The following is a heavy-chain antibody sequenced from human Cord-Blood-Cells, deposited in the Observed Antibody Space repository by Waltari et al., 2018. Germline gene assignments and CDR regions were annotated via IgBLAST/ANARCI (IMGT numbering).Heavy chain of an antibody. V-gene: IGHV4-38-2*02. CDR3: ARVGRCSSTSCYWYFDL. Sequence: QVQLQESGPGLVKPSETLSLTCTVSGYSISSGYYWGWIRKPPGKGLEWIGSIYHSGSTYYNPSLESRVTIAVDTSKNQFSLELSSVTAADTAVYYCARVGRCSSTSCYWYFDLWGRGTLVTVSS. CDR2: IYHSGST. D-gene: IGHD2-2*01. CDR1: GYSISSGYY. J-gene: IGHJ2*01.